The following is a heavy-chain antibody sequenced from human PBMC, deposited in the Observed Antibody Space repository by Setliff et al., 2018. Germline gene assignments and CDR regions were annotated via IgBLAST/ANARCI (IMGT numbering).Heavy chain of an antibody. Sequence: PGGSLRLSCEASGFTFSIYWMTWVRQAPGKGLEWVATINQDGSEKYYVDSVKGRFIISRDNAEKSVDLQMNSLRAEDTAVYYCARDRQYCTSLSCLNSYFYYYAVDFWGQGTTVTVSS. V-gene: IGHV3-7*01. CDR3: ARDRQYCTSLSCLNSYFYYYAVDF. CDR2: INQDGSEK. J-gene: IGHJ6*02. CDR1: GFTFSIYW. D-gene: IGHD2-8*01.